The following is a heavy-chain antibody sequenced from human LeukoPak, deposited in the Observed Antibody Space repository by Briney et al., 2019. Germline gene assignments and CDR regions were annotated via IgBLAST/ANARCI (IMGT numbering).Heavy chain of an antibody. CDR1: GFTFSSYI. V-gene: IGHV3-64D*06. Sequence: PGGSLRLSCSASGFTFSSYIMHGVRQAPGKGLEYVSSITRIGGSTYYADSVKGRFTISRDNSKTTMYLQMSSLRPEDTAVYYCVKDDSYYYGSGSSNDWGQGTLVTVSS. CDR2: ITRIGGST. J-gene: IGHJ4*02. CDR3: VKDDSYYYGSGSSND. D-gene: IGHD3-10*01.